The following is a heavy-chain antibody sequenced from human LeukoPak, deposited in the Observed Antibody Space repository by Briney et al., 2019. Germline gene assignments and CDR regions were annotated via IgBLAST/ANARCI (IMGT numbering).Heavy chain of an antibody. CDR3: ARNLRIESSLVGY. J-gene: IGHJ4*02. V-gene: IGHV1-8*03. CDR2: MNPNSGNT. CDR1: GYTFTSYD. Sequence: GASVKVSCKASGYTFTSYDINRVRQATGQGLEWMGWMNPNSGNTGYAQKFQGRVTITRNTSISTAYMELSSLRSEDTAVYYCARNLRIESSLVGYWGQGTLVTVSS. D-gene: IGHD6-6*01.